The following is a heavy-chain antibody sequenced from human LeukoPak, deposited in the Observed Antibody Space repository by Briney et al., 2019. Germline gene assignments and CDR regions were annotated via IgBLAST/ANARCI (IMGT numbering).Heavy chain of an antibody. V-gene: IGHV4-39*01. D-gene: IGHD3-10*01. J-gene: IGHJ4*02. Sequence: SETLSLTCTVSGGSISSSSYYWGWIRQPPGKGLEWIGSIYYSGSTYYNPSLKGRVTISVDTSKNQFSLKLSSVTAADTAVYYCARRDGSGSNHLNWGQGTLVIVSS. CDR1: GGSISSSSYY. CDR2: IYYSGST. CDR3: ARRDGSGSNHLN.